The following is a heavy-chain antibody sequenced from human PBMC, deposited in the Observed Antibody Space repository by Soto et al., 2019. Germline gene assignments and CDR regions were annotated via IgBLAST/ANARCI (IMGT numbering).Heavy chain of an antibody. CDR3: AKSHTTSGWYVTTDY. CDR1: GFTFGDYA. V-gene: IGHV3-9*01. CDR2: SSWNSGSI. Sequence: GGSLRLSCAASGFTFGDYAMQWVRQAPGKGLEWVSASSWNSGSIDYADSVKGRFTISRDNAKNSLYLQMNSLRAEDTALYYCAKSHTTSGWYVTTDYWGQGTRVTGSA. J-gene: IGHJ4*02. D-gene: IGHD6-19*01.